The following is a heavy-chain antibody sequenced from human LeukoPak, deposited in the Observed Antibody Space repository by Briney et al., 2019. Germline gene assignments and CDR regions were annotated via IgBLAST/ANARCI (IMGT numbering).Heavy chain of an antibody. V-gene: IGHV4-61*01. J-gene: IGHJ4*02. CDR1: GGSVSSGSYY. D-gene: IGHD4-23*01. CDR3: ARDFGTRGYGGPRGFDY. CDR2: IYYSGST. Sequence: SETLSLTCTVSGGSVSSGSYYWRWIRQPPGKGLEWIGYIYYSGSTNYNPSLKSRVTISVDTSKNQFSLKLSSVTAADTAVYYCARDFGTRGYGGPRGFDYWGQGTLVTVSS.